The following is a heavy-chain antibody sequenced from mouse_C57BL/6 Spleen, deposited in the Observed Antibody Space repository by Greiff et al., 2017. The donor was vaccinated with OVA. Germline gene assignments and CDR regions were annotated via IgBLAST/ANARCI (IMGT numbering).Heavy chain of an antibody. CDR2: IHPNSGST. CDR3: ARPTGTPFDY. D-gene: IGHD4-1*02. J-gene: IGHJ2*01. Sequence: QVQLQQSGAELVKPGASVKLSCKASGYTFTSYWMHWVKQRPGQGLEWIGMIHPNSGSTNYNEKFKSKATLTVDKSSSTAYMQLSSLTSEDSAVYYCARPTGTPFDYWGQGTTLTVSS. CDR1: GYTFTSYW. V-gene: IGHV1-64*01.